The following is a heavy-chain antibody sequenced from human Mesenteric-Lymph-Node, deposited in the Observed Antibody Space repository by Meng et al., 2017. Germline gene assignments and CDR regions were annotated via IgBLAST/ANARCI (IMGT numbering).Heavy chain of an antibody. V-gene: IGHV3-74*01. CDR2: ILTDGSTG. CDR1: GFSFSNYW. D-gene: IGHD2-2*01. J-gene: IGHJ3*02. Sequence: SCAASGFSFSNYWMHWVRQAPGKGLVWVSRILTDGSTGNYADSVKGRFTISKDNGKNNLYLQMNSLRAEDTAVYYCARDRSYDDAFDMWGQGTGVTCSS. CDR3: ARDRSYDDAFDM.